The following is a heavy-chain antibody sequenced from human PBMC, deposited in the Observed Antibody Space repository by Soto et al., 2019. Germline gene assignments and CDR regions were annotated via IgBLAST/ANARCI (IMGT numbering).Heavy chain of an antibody. CDR1: GFTFSRVS. Sequence: PVGSVRLSCEASGFTFSRVSMNWVRQFPGKGLEWVASISSGSSDTWYADSVKGRFIISRENAQNSLFLQMNTLTPEDTAMYYCARVAYWGAGTQVTVSS. CDR3: ARVAY. V-gene: IGHV3-21*01. CDR2: ISSGSSDT. J-gene: IGHJ4*02.